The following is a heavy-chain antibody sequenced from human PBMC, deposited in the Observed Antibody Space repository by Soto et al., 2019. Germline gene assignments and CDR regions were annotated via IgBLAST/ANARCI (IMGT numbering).Heavy chain of an antibody. D-gene: IGHD3-10*01. CDR3: AKDLYTYYSAGYDH. CDR1: GFSFSSYA. CDR2: VSASGSIT. V-gene: IGHV3-23*01. J-gene: IGHJ4*02. Sequence: GEPLKISCAVSGFSFSSYALSRVSQTPGKGLEWVSTVSASGSITHSADSVKGRFTISRDNSQNTLNLRVTGLKAEDTAVYYCAKDLYTYYSAGYDHWGQGTLDTVSS.